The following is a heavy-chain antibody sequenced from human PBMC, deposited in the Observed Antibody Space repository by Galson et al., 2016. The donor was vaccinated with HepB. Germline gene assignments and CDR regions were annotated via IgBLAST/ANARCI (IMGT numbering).Heavy chain of an antibody. D-gene: IGHD3-3*01. CDR1: GYTFTSYA. J-gene: IGHJ4*02. V-gene: IGHV1-3*01. CDR3: ARGGFLYYDFWSGLDN. CDR2: IKPGNGDT. Sequence: SVKVSCKASGYTFTSYAIHWMRQAPGRRLEWMGWIKPGNGDTKYSQKFQDRVTITRDTSATTAYLELSSLRSEDTAVFYCARGGFLYYDFWSGLDNWGQGTLVTVSS.